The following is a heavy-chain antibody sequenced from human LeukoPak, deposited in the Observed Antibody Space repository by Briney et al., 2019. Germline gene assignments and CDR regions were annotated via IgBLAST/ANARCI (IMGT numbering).Heavy chain of an antibody. Sequence: GGSLRLSCSASGFTFSSNAMSWVRQAPGKGLEWVSYITGSGGSTLYADSVKGRFTVSRDNSKNTLYLQMNSLRAEDTAVYFCAKGLSIASSFFDYWGQGTLVTVSS. V-gene: IGHV3-23*01. J-gene: IGHJ4*02. CDR2: ITGSGGST. D-gene: IGHD3-3*02. CDR1: GFTFSSNA. CDR3: AKGLSIASSFFDY.